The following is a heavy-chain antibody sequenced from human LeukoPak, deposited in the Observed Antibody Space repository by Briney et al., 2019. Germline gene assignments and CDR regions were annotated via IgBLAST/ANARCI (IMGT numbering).Heavy chain of an antibody. J-gene: IGHJ4*02. CDR1: GYTFTTYA. Sequence: ASVTVSCTASGYTFTTYAMHWVRQAPGQRLEWMGWINAGNGNTKYSQKFQARVTITRDTSAGTAYMELSSLRSEDTAVYYCARDPIGSRWPYYFDYWGQGTLVTVSS. D-gene: IGHD6-13*01. CDR3: ARDPIGSRWPYYFDY. V-gene: IGHV1-3*01. CDR2: INAGNGNT.